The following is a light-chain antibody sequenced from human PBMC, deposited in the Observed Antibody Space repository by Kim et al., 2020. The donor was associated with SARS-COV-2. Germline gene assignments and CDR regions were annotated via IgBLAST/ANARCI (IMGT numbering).Light chain of an antibody. CDR1: SSDGGSYNL. CDR3: CSYAGSSTWV. CDR2: EVN. Sequence: GQSITISCTGTSSDGGSYNLVSWYQQHPGKAPKLMISEVNKRPSGVSNRFSGSKSGNTASLTISGLQAEDEADYYCCSYAGSSTWVFGGGTQLTVL. V-gene: IGLV2-23*02. J-gene: IGLJ3*02.